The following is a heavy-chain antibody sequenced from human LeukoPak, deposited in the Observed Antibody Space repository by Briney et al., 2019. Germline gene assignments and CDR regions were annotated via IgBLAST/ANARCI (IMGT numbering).Heavy chain of an antibody. D-gene: IGHD3-9*01. CDR2: ISGSGGST. CDR1: GFTFSSYA. V-gene: IGHV3-23*01. CDR3: AKDLTAWDYYYYMDV. J-gene: IGHJ6*03. Sequence: GGSLRLSCAASGFTFSSYAKSWVRQAPGKGLEWVSAISGSGGSTYYADSVKGRSTIPRDNSKNTLYLQMNSLRAEDTAAYYCAKDLTAWDYYYYMDVWGKGTTVTVSS.